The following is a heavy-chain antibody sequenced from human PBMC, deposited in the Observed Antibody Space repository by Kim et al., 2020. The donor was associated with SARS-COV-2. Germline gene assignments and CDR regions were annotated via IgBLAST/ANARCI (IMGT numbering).Heavy chain of an antibody. Sequence: NKNSADAVKGRFTTSRDNSQNTLYLQMNSLRAEDTAVYYCANTDTPYFDYWGQGTLVTVSS. V-gene: IGHV3-30*02. CDR3: ANTDTPYFDY. CDR2: NK. J-gene: IGHJ4*02.